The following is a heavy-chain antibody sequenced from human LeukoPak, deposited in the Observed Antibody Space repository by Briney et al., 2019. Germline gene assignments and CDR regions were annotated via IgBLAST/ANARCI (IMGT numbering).Heavy chain of an antibody. V-gene: IGHV3-23*01. J-gene: IGHJ4*02. CDR1: GFTFSSYA. CDR2: ISGSGGST. CDR3: AKYGSGSYWDPFDY. Sequence: GGSLRLFCAASGFTFSSYAMSWVRQAPGKGLEWVSAISGSGGSTYYADSVKGRFTVSRDNSKNTLYLQMNSLRAEDTAVYYCAKYGSGSYWDPFDYWGQGTLVTVSS. D-gene: IGHD3-10*01.